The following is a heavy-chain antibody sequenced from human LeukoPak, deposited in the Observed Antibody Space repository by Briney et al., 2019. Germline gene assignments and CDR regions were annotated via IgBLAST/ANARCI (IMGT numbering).Heavy chain of an antibody. D-gene: IGHD3-10*01. V-gene: IGHV3-7*01. Sequence: PGGSLRLSCVASGFTFSSYWMSWVRQAPGKGLEWVPNIKQDGSEKHYVDSVKGRFTISRDNAKNSLYLQMNSLRAEDTAVYYCARDRLGLPHAYWGQGTLVTVSS. CDR2: IKQDGSEK. J-gene: IGHJ4*02. CDR1: GFTFSSYW. CDR3: ARDRLGLPHAY.